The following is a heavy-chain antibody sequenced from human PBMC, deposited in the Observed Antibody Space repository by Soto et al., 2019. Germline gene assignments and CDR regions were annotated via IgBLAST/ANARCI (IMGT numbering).Heavy chain of an antibody. Sequence: EVQLLESGGGLVQPGGSLRLSCAASGFIFSNYAMSWVRQAPGKGLEWVSAISGSGGTTYYADSVKGRFTISRDNSKNTLYLQMNSLSAEDTAVYYCAKDLQYSSTWFAGYWGQGTLVTVSS. J-gene: IGHJ4*02. CDR1: GFIFSNYA. D-gene: IGHD6-13*01. CDR3: AKDLQYSSTWFAGY. V-gene: IGHV3-23*01. CDR2: ISGSGGTT.